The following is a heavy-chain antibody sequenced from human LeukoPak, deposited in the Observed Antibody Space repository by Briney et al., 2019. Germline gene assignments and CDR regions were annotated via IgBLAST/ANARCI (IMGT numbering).Heavy chain of an antibody. CDR1: GFTVSSNY. CDR3: ARGGDSGYDYIWGPNYYYYYGMDV. V-gene: IGHV3-53*01. J-gene: IGHJ6*04. CDR2: IYSGGST. Sequence: GGSLRLSCAASGFTVSSNYMSWVRQAPGKGLEWVSVIYSGGSTYYADSVKGRFTISRDNSKNTLYLQMNSLRAEDTAVYYCARGGDSGYDYIWGPNYYYYYGMDVWGKGTTVTVSS. D-gene: IGHD5-12*01.